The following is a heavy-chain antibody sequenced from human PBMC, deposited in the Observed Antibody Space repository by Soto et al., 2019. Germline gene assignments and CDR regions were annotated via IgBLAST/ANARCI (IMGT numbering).Heavy chain of an antibody. CDR2: ISYDGSNK. D-gene: IGHD6-19*01. V-gene: IGHV3-30-3*01. J-gene: IGHJ4*02. Sequence: GGSLRLSCAASGFTFSSYAMHWVRQAPGKGLEWVAVISYDGSNKYYADSVKGRFTISRDNSKNTLYLQMNSLRAEDTAVYYCARSIAVAGTGDYWGQGTXVTVSS. CDR1: GFTFSSYA. CDR3: ARSIAVAGTGDY.